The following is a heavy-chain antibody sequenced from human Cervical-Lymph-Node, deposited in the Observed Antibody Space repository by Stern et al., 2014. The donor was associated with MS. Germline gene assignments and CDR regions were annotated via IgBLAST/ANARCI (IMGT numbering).Heavy chain of an antibody. CDR3: ARDRYGSGSYYTNYFDY. V-gene: IGHV1-46*01. J-gene: IGHJ4*02. CDR1: GYTFTSYY. D-gene: IGHD3-10*01. CDR2: INPSGGST. Sequence: MQLVESGAEVKKPGASVKVSCKASGYTFTSYYMHWVRQAPGQGLEWMGIINPSGGSTSYAQKFQGRVTMTRDTSTSTVYMELSSLRSEDTAVYYCARDRYGSGSYYTNYFDYWGQGTLVTVSS.